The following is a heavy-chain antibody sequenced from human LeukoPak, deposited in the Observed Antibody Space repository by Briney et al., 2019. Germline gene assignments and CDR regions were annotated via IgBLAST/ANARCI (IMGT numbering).Heavy chain of an antibody. CDR1: RFTFSSYD. J-gene: IGHJ6*04. V-gene: IGHV3-13*05. CDR2: IVTAGDP. Sequence: GGSLRLSCAASRFTFSSYDMHWVRQATGKGLEWVSAIVTAGDPYYPGSVKGRFTISRVNAKNSLYIQMNSLRAGDSAVYYCASYTMTDGIDVWGGGTTVTVSS. CDR3: ASYTMTDGIDV. D-gene: IGHD3-22*01.